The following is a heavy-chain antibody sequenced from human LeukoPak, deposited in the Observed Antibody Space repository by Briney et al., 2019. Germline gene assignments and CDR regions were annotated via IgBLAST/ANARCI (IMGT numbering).Heavy chain of an antibody. Sequence: SDTLSLTCTVSGGPINNYYRSWIRQPAGKGLEWVGRIYTTGSTDYNPSLESRVSISVDTSKNLFSLHLISVTAADTAVYYCARESKTYDGAGYYHDSWGQGTLVTVSS. CDR3: ARESKTYDGAGYYHDS. V-gene: IGHV4-4*07. J-gene: IGHJ4*02. D-gene: IGHD3-22*01. CDR2: IYTTGST. CDR1: GGPINNYY.